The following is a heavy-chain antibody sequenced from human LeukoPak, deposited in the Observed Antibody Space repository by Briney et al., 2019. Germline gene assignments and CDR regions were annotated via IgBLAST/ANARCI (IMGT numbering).Heavy chain of an antibody. CDR1: GYTFTSYG. V-gene: IGHV1-18*01. Sequence: ASVKVSCKASGYTFTSYGISWVRQAPGQGLEWVRWISAYNGNTNYAQKLQGRVTMTTDTSTSTAYMELRSLRSDDTAVYYCARGPAYCSSTSCYGYFDYWGQGTLLTVSS. CDR2: ISAYNGNT. J-gene: IGHJ4*02. CDR3: ARGPAYCSSTSCYGYFDY. D-gene: IGHD2-2*01.